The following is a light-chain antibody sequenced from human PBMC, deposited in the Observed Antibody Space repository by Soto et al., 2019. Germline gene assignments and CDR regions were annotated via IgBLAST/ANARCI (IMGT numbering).Light chain of an antibody. V-gene: IGKV3-15*01. J-gene: IGKJ5*01. CDR2: GAS. CDR3: QQYNNWPRS. CDR1: QSVSSN. Sequence: EIVMTQSPATLSVSPGERATLSCRASQSVSSNLAWYQQKPGQAPRLLIYGASTRATGIPARFSGSGSGTESTLTISSLQSEDFAVSYCQQYNNWPRSFGQGTRLEIK.